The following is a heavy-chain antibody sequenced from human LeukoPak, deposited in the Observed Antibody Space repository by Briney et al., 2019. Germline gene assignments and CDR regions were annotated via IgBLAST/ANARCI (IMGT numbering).Heavy chain of an antibody. J-gene: IGHJ4*02. V-gene: IGHV3-23*01. CDR2: VSDSGGVT. CDR1: GFIFSNSA. Sequence: GGSLRLSCAASGFIFSNSAINWVRQAPGKGLEWVSFVSDSGGVTYYADSVKGRFTLSRDNSMNTVNLQMNSLRAEDTAIYYCAKVRAYTYDSGLDYWGQGTLVTVSS. CDR3: AKVRAYTYDSGLDY. D-gene: IGHD5-18*01.